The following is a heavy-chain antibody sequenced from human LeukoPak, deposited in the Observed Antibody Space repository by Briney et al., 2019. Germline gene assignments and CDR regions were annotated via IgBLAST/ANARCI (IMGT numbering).Heavy chain of an antibody. J-gene: IGHJ6*04. CDR3: AKDLFPYSSSWGYYGMDV. CDR1: GFTFSSYA. V-gene: IGHV3-30*04. D-gene: IGHD6-13*01. Sequence: GRSLRLSCAASGFTFSSYAMHWVRQAPGKGLEWVAVISYDGSNKYYADSVKGRFTISRDNSKNTLYLQMNSLRAEDTAVYYCAKDLFPYSSSWGYYGMDVWGKGTTVTVSS. CDR2: ISYDGSNK.